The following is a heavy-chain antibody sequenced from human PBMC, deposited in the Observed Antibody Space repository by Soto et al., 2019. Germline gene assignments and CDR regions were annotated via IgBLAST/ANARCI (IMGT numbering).Heavy chain of an antibody. J-gene: IGHJ4*02. CDR1: GFTFSSYA. D-gene: IGHD1-26*01. CDR3: ARNWWELLDYFDS. Sequence: QVQLVESGGGVVQPGRSLRLSCAASGFTFSSYAMHWVRQAPGKGLEWVAVISYDGSNKYYADSVKGRFTISRDNSKNTLYLQMNSLRAEDTAVYYCARNWWELLDYFDSWGQGTLVTVSS. CDR2: ISYDGSNK. V-gene: IGHV3-30-3*01.